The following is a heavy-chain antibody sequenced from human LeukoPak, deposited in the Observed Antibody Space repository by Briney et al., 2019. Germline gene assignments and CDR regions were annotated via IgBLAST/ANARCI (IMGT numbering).Heavy chain of an antibody. CDR1: GFTLRRYD. Sequence: PGRSLRLSCAASGFTLRRYDISWVRQAPGKGLEWVTLISYDGNNQYYADSVKGRFTISRDNSKNTLYLQMNSLRAEDTAVYYCARVKVALDYWGQGTLVTVSS. CDR2: ISYDGNNQ. D-gene: IGHD5-12*01. J-gene: IGHJ4*02. CDR3: ARVKVALDY. V-gene: IGHV3-30-3*01.